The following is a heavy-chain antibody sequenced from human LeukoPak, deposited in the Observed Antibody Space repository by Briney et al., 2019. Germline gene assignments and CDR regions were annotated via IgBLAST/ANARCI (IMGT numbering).Heavy chain of an antibody. CDR3: ARDHYDSSGYYHDY. V-gene: IGHV3-53*01. J-gene: IGHJ4*02. Sequence: GGSLRLSCAASGXTVSNNYMSWVRQAPGKGLEWVSVIYRGGSAYYADSVKGRFTISRDNSKNTLYLQMNSLRAEDTAVYYCARDHYDSSGYYHDYWGQGTLVTVSS. CDR1: GXTVSNNY. CDR2: IYRGGSA. D-gene: IGHD3-22*01.